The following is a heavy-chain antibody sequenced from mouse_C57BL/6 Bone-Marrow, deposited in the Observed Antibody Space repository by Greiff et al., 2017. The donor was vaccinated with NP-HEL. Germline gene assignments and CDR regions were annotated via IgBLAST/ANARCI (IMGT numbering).Heavy chain of an antibody. Sequence: EVQVVESGGGLVQPGGSLKLSCAASGFTFSDYGMAWVRQAPRKGPEWVAFISNLAYSIYSADTVTGRFTISRENAKNTLYLEMSSLRSEDTAMYYCARHDYGSSYDLTSFAYWGQGTLVTVSA. CDR1: GFTFSDYG. CDR3: ARHDYGSSYDLTSFAY. D-gene: IGHD1-1*01. CDR2: ISNLAYSI. J-gene: IGHJ3*01. V-gene: IGHV5-15*01.